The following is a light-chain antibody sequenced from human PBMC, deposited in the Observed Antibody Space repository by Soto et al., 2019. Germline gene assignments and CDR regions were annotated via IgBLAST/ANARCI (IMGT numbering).Light chain of an antibody. V-gene: IGKV3-11*01. Sequence: EIVLTQSPATLSLSPGERATLSCRASQSVSSYLAWYQQKPGQAPSLLIHDASNRATGIPARFSGSGSGTDFTLTISSLEPEDFAVYYCQQGSNWPPLTFGGGTKVEIK. CDR2: DAS. J-gene: IGKJ4*01. CDR1: QSVSSY. CDR3: QQGSNWPPLT.